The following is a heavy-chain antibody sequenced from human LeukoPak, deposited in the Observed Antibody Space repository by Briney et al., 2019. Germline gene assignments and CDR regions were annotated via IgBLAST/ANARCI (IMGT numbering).Heavy chain of an antibody. D-gene: IGHD2-15*01. Sequence: KTSETLSLTCTVSGNSISSYYWSWIRQPPGKGLEWIGYAYYSGHTNYNSSLKSRVTMSLDTSKSQFSLRLSSVTAADTAVYFCARHPFATPFDYWGPGTLVTVSS. CDR1: GNSISSYY. CDR3: ARHPFATPFDY. V-gene: IGHV4-59*08. CDR2: AYYSGHT. J-gene: IGHJ4*02.